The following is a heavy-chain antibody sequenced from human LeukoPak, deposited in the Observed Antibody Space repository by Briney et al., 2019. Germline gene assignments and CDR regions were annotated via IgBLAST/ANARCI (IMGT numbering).Heavy chain of an antibody. Sequence: SETLSLTCTVSGGSISSYYWSWIRQPPGKGLEWIGEINHSGSTNYNPSLKSRVTISVDTSKNQFSLKLNSVTAADTAVYYCARGRSYYGSHGGYVAYWGQGTLVTVSS. CDR1: GGSISSYY. CDR3: ARGRSYYGSHGGYVAY. CDR2: INHSGST. J-gene: IGHJ4*02. D-gene: IGHD3-16*01. V-gene: IGHV4-34*01.